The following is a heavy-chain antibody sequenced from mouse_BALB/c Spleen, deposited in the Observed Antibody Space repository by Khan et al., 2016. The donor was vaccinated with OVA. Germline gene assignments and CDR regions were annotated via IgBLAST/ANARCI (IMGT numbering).Heavy chain of an antibody. CDR1: GYSITSGYS. J-gene: IGHJ4*01. D-gene: IGHD2-1*01. V-gene: IGHV3-1*02. CDR3: ASDGNYMDY. Sequence: EVKLLESGPDLVKPSQSLSLTCTVTGYSITSGYSWHWIRQFPGNKLEWMAYIFFSGSINYSPSLKSRISVTRDTSKNQFFLQLNSVTTEDTATYYSASDGNYMDYWGQGTSVTVSS. CDR2: IFFSGSI.